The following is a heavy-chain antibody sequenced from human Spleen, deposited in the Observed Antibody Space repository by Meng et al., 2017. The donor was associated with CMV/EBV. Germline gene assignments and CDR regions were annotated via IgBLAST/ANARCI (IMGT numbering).Heavy chain of an antibody. CDR1: GFSFSSFA. CDR3: AKDQNVVVPATDY. D-gene: IGHD2-2*01. Sequence: GGSLRLSCAASGFSFSSFAMTWVRQAPGKGLEWVSGISGSGGSTYYADSVRGRFTISRDYSKSTLYLQMNSLRAEDTAVYYCAKDQNVVVPATDYWGQGTLVTVSS. V-gene: IGHV3-23*01. J-gene: IGHJ4*02. CDR2: ISGSGGST.